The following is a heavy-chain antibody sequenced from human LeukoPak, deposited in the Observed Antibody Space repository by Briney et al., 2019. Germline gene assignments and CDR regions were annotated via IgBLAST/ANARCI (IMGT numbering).Heavy chain of an antibody. CDR1: LDSTTSNF. D-gene: IGHD1-14*01. CDR3: AREILGGFNPVAY. Sequence: PPETLSLTCTVSLDSTTSNFWSWVRQPPGKGLEWIGEIHRSGSPNYNPSLQSRVTISIDRSRNQIVLELSSVTAADTAVYYCAREILGGFNPVAYWGQGILVTVSS. V-gene: IGHV4-4*03. CDR2: IHRSGSP. J-gene: IGHJ4*02.